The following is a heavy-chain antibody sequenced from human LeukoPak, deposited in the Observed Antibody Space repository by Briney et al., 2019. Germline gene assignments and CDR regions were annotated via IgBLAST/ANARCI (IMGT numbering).Heavy chain of an antibody. CDR3: AKRSGGYMSSGWYKDY. J-gene: IGHJ4*02. Sequence: GGSLRLSCAASGFTFSSYAMSWVRQATGKGLEWVSAISGSGGSTYYADSVKGRFTISRDNSKNTLYLQMNSLRAEDTAVYYCAKRSGGYMSSGWYKDYWGQGTLVTVSS. V-gene: IGHV3-23*01. CDR2: ISGSGGST. D-gene: IGHD6-19*01. CDR1: GFTFSSYA.